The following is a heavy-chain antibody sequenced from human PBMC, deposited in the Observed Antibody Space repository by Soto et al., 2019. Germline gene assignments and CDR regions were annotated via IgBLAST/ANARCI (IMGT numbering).Heavy chain of an antibody. V-gene: IGHV3-30*18. Sequence: PGGSLRLSCVASGFTFGSHGMHWVRQAPGKGLERVAVISYDETNEHYVDSVKGRFTISRDNSKSILYLQMNRLRPEDTAVYKCAKDLRTTISDYGMDVWGQGTTVTVSS. CDR2: ISYDETNE. CDR1: GFTFGSHG. J-gene: IGHJ6*02. CDR3: AKDLRTTISDYGMDV.